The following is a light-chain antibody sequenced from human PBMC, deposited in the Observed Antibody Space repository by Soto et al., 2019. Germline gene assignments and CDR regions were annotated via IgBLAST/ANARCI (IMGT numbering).Light chain of an antibody. J-gene: IGKJ1*01. CDR3: QQYNSYSQT. Sequence: DIQMTHSHSTLSASVVSSFTITCRASQSISSWLAWYQQTPGKAPKLLIYDASSLESGVPSRFSGSGSGTEFTLTTSSLQPDDSATYYCQQYNSYSQTVGQGTKVE. CDR1: QSISSW. V-gene: IGKV1-5*01. CDR2: DAS.